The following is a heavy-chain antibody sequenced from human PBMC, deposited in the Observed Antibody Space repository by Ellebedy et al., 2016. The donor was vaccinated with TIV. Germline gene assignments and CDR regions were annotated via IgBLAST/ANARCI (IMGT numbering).Heavy chain of an antibody. J-gene: IGHJ4*02. Sequence: ASVKVSCKTSGYTFTTFYIHWVRQAPGQGLEWLGVINPRDGSPTFAHKFQGRVTLTRDTSTSIVYMEFKSLRSEDTALYYCARGRRITILGVISGHFDNWGQGTLVTVSS. CDR3: ARGRRITILGVISGHFDN. CDR2: INPRDGSP. D-gene: IGHD3-3*01. V-gene: IGHV1-46*01. CDR1: GYTFTTFY.